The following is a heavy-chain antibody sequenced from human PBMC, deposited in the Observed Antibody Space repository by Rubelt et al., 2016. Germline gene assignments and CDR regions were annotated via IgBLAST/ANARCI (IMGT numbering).Heavy chain of an antibody. CDR3: ARGRFLEWLPPDY. D-gene: IGHD3-3*01. Sequence: QLQLQESGPGLVKPSETLSLTCTVSGGSISSSSYYWGWIRQPPGKGLEWIGSIDYSGSTYYNPSLKSRVTISVATSKNQFSLRLGSVTAADTAVYYCARGRFLEWLPPDYWGQGTLVTVSS. V-gene: IGHV4-39*01. CDR2: IDYSGST. CDR1: GGSISSSSYY. J-gene: IGHJ4*02.